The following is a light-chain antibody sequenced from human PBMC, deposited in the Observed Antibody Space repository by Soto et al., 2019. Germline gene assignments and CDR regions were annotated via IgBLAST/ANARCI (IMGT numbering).Light chain of an antibody. CDR2: DAS. CDR3: QQRRNWPLT. J-gene: IGKJ4*01. CDR1: QSLSSQ. Sequence: EIVMTQPPATLSVSPGERATLSCRASQSLSSQLAWYQQKPGQAPRLLIHDASTRATGIPARFSGSGSATDFTLTISSLEPEDFAVYYCQQRRNWPLTFGGGTKVDI. V-gene: IGKV3-11*01.